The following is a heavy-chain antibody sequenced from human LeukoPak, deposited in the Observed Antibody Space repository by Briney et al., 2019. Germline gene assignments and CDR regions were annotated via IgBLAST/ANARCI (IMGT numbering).Heavy chain of an antibody. CDR2: IYYSKNT. Sequence: PSETLSLICTVSGGSITTYYWSWIRQPPGKGLEWIGSIYYSKNTYYNPSLKSRVTISADTSKNQFSLTLGSVSATDTAVYYCVSPRGFSYGYFDYWGQGTLVTVSS. CDR3: VSPRGFSYGYFDY. D-gene: IGHD5-18*01. V-gene: IGHV4-59*05. CDR1: GGSITTYY. J-gene: IGHJ4*02.